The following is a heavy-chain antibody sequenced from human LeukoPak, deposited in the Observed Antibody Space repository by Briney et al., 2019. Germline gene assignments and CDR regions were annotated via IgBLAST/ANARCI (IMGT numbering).Heavy chain of an antibody. CDR1: GGSISSYY. J-gene: IGHJ4*02. CDR2: IFTSGSTNYNPP. V-gene: IGHV4-59*01. D-gene: IGHD6-13*01. CDR3: ARATGIAASPYY. Sequence: PSETLSLTCTVSGGSISSYYWSWIRQPPGKGLEWIGYIFTSGSTNYNPPNYNPSLKSRVSISVATSKTHFSLKLSSVTAADRAVYCCARATGIAASPYYWGQGTLVTVSS.